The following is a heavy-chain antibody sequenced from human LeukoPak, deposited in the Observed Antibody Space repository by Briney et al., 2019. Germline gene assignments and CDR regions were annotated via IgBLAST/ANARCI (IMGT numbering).Heavy chain of an antibody. CDR3: ARDYDILTGPIDY. Sequence: PGGSLRLSCAASGFTFSSYSMNWVRQAPGKGLEWVAVISYDGSNKYYADSVKGRFTISRDNSKNTLYLQMNSLRAEDAAVYYCARDYDILTGPIDYWGQGTLVTVSS. D-gene: IGHD3-9*01. V-gene: IGHV3-30*03. CDR1: GFTFSSYS. J-gene: IGHJ4*02. CDR2: ISYDGSNK.